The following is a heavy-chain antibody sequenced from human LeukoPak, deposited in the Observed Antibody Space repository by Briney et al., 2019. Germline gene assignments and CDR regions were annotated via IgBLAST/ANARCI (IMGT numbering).Heavy chain of an antibody. V-gene: IGHV3-21*01. J-gene: IGHJ4*02. CDR2: ISSGGTFV. CDR3: ATLGCAGENCPRAGRALGGY. D-gene: IGHD2-21*01. CDR1: GFTFSSYT. Sequence: KPGGSLRLSCTGSGFTFSSYTLHWLRQAPGKELEWVSSISSGGTFVFYADSVTGRFTISRDNAGKFLYLQMDSLRAEDTAVYYCATLGCAGENCPRAGRALGGYWGPGTLVTVSS.